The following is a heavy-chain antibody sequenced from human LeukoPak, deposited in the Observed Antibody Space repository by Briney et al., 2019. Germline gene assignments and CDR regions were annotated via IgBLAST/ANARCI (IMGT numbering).Heavy chain of an antibody. CDR3: AREVIVVVPAAIDYYYYMDV. J-gene: IGHJ6*03. D-gene: IGHD2-2*02. V-gene: IGHV4-30-2*01. Sequence: NPSETLSLTCTVSGGSISSGGYYWSWIRQPPGKGLEWIGYIYHSGSTYYNPSLKSRVTIPVDRSKNQFSLKLSSVTAADTAVYYCAREVIVVVPAAIDYYYYMDVWGKGTTVTVSS. CDR1: GGSISSGGYY. CDR2: IYHSGST.